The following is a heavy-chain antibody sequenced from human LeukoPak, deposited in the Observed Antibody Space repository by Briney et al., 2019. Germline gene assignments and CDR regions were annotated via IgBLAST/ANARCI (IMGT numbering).Heavy chain of an antibody. CDR1: GYTFIKYA. CDR3: ARGSTSDWPLEY. V-gene: IGHV1-3*01. CDR2: INAHNGDT. Sequence: GASVTVSFTASGYTFIKYAIHWVRQVPGQRLEWMGWINAHNGDTKYSQKFQGRVAITRDTSASIVYMELSTLRFGDTAVYYCARGSTSDWPLEYWGRGILVTVSS. J-gene: IGHJ4*02. D-gene: IGHD2-21*02.